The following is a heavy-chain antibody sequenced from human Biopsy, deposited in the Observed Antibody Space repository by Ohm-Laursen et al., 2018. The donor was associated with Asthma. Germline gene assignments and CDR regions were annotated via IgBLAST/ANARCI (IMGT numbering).Heavy chain of an antibody. V-gene: IGHV3-30*18. CDR2: VSYDGGVV. Sequence: SLRLSCTASGFVFRSHAMHWVRQAPGKGLEWVAVVSYDGGVVHYADSMKGRFTISRDNAKSTLYLQMNRLRTDDTAVYFCAKRKGYSDLTDFDHWGQGTLVTVSS. J-gene: IGHJ4*02. CDR3: AKRKGYSDLTDFDH. D-gene: IGHD4-11*01. CDR1: GFVFRSHA.